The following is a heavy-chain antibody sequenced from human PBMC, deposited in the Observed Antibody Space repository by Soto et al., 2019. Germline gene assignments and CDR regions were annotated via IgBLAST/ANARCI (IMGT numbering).Heavy chain of an antibody. CDR2: VNPILSMS. J-gene: IGHJ4*02. CDR1: GDTFNFYS. V-gene: IGHV1-69*04. CDR3: ATSYGTGYRAFDF. D-gene: IGHD3-16*01. Sequence: QVQLVQSGAEVKRPGSSVKVSCKASGDTFNFYSINWVRQAPGLGLEWMGRVNPILSMSNYAQRFQGRVTMTADKSTSTAYMELSGLRSEDTAIYYLATSYGTGYRAFDFWGQGALVTVSS.